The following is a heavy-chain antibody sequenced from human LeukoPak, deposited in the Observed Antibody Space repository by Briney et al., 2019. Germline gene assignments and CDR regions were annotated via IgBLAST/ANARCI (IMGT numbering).Heavy chain of an antibody. V-gene: IGHV4-4*07. Sequence: PSETLSLTYTVSGGSISNYHWTWIRQPAGKGLEWIGQIHTSGSTNYNPPLKSRVTMSIDTPENQVSLTIRSVTAADTAVYYCARRGISSGWSFDFWGQGALVTVSS. J-gene: IGHJ4*02. CDR2: IHTSGST. D-gene: IGHD6-19*01. CDR1: GGSISNYH. CDR3: ARRGISSGWSFDF.